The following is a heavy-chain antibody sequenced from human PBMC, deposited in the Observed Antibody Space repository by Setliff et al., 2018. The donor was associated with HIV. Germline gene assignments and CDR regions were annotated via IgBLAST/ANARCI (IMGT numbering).Heavy chain of an antibody. CDR3: ARSGYDPMPGAMAPILWYFDL. CDR2: IYTSGST. CDR1: GGTISSDSHY. D-gene: IGHD5-12*01. Sequence: PSETLSLTCTVSGGTISSDSHYWNWIRQPAGKGLEWIGHIYTSGSTNYNPSLKIRVTISVDTSKIQFSLKLSSVTAADTAVYYCARSGYDPMPGAMAPILWYFDLWGRGTLVTVSS. V-gene: IGHV4-61*09. J-gene: IGHJ2*01.